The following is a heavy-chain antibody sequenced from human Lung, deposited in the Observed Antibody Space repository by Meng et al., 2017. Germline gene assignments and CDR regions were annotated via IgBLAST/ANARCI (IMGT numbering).Heavy chain of an antibody. D-gene: IGHD4-17*01. CDR3: TRDHSTADVTVWWFDP. Sequence: QVQLVQPGAEVKNPGASVKVPCKASGYTFTRHGMHWVRQAPGQGLEWVGIINPSDGYTMYEQKFQDRITITGDTSTGTVYMELSGLRSEDTAVYYCTRDHSTADVTVWWFDPWGQGTLVTVSS. CDR1: GYTFTRHG. V-gene: IGHV1-46*01. CDR2: INPSDGYT. J-gene: IGHJ5*02.